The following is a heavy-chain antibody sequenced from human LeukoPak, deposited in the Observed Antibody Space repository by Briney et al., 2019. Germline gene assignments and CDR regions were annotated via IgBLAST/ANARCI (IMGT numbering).Heavy chain of an antibody. CDR2: INAYNGDT. CDR3: ARDGSGVWFDY. Sequence: GASVKVSCKASNYTFTSYGISWVRQAPGQGLEWMAWINAYNGDTNYAQKFQGRVTLTTETSTSTAYMELRRLRSDDTAVYFCARDGSGVWFDYWGQGTLVTVSS. D-gene: IGHD3-10*01. CDR1: NYTFTSYG. V-gene: IGHV1-18*01. J-gene: IGHJ4*02.